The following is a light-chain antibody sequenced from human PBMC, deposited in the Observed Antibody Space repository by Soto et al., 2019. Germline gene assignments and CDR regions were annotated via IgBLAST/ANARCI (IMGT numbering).Light chain of an antibody. CDR3: QHYDNLPSVT. J-gene: IGKJ5*01. CDR2: DAS. Sequence: IQMTQYTTSMSVSVGDRFTITCQWSQDIGKNLNWYQQKPGKAPKLLIYDASNLETGVPSRFSGSGSGTDFTFTISRLQPEDIATYYCQHYDNLPSVTFGQGTRLEIK. V-gene: IGKV1-33*01. CDR1: QDIGKN.